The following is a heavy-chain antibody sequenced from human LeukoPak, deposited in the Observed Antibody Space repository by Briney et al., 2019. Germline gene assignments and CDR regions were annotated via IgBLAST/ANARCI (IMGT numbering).Heavy chain of an antibody. Sequence: RRASVKVSCKASGGTFSSYAISWVRQAPGQGLEWMRGIIPIFGTANYAQKFQGRVTITTDESTSTAYMELSSLRSEDTAVYYCARDLGVSSDYWGQGTLVTVSS. D-gene: IGHD3-16*01. CDR3: ARDLGVSSDY. J-gene: IGHJ4*02. CDR1: GGTFSSYA. CDR2: IIPIFGTA. V-gene: IGHV1-69*05.